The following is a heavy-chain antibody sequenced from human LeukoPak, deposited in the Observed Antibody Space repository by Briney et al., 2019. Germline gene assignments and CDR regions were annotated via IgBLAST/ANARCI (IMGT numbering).Heavy chain of an antibody. J-gene: IGHJ3*02. V-gene: IGHV3-30*02. CDR3: ANWDFWSGNDAFDI. Sequence: GGSLRLSCAASGFTFSSYGMHWVRQSPGKGLEWVAFIRYDGSNQYYADSVKGRFTISRDNSKNTLYLQMSSLRAEDTAVYYCANWDFWSGNDAFDIWGQGTMVTVSS. D-gene: IGHD3-3*01. CDR1: GFTFSSYG. CDR2: IRYDGSNQ.